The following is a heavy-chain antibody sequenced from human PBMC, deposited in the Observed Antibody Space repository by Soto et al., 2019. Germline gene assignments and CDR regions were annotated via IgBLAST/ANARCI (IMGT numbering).Heavy chain of an antibody. J-gene: IGHJ6*02. CDR1: GGSVSSGSYY. Sequence: SETLSLTCTVSGGSVSSGSYYWSWIRQPPGKGLEWIGYIYYSGSTNYNPSLKSRVTISVDTSKNQFSLKLSSVTAADTAVYYCARYLELRLAYCSSTTCYPYYNARMEVGDPETMHTVSS. CDR3: ARYLELRLAYCSSTTCYPYYNARMEV. V-gene: IGHV4-61*01. CDR2: IYYSGST. D-gene: IGHD2-2*01.